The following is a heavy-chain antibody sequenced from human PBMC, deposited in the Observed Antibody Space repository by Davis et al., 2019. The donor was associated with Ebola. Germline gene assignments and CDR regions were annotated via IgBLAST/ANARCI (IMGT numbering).Heavy chain of an antibody. V-gene: IGHV3-74*01. J-gene: IGHJ4*02. CDR1: GFTLSDYW. CDR2: LSSDGTDT. Sequence: HTGGSLRLSCAASGFTLSDYWMHWVRQAPGKGLVWVSRLSSDGTDTSYADSVKGRFTISRDSSRNTLYLQMNSLTPEDTAAYYCAKGGGDYGESQYYFDYWGQGTLVTVSS. D-gene: IGHD4-17*01. CDR3: AKGGGDYGESQYYFDY.